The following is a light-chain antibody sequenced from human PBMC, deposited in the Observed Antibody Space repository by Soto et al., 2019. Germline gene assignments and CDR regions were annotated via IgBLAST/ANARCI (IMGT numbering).Light chain of an antibody. CDR1: QYISNY. CDR3: QQYDNLPLT. J-gene: IGKJ4*01. V-gene: IGKV1-33*01. CDR2: DAS. Sequence: DIQMTHSPSSLSASVGDRVTITCQASQYISNYLNWYQQKPGKAPKLLIYDASNLETGVPSRFSGSGSGTDFTFTISSLQPEDIATYYCQQYDNLPLTFGGGTKVEIK.